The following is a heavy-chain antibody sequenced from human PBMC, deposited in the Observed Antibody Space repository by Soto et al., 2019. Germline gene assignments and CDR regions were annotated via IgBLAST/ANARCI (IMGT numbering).Heavy chain of an antibody. CDR3: ARGHCSGAGCYSGWSMDV. D-gene: IGHD2-15*01. CDR1: GGTFSSYA. CDR2: IIPIFGTA. V-gene: IGHV1-69*13. J-gene: IGHJ6*02. Sequence: ASVKVSCKASGGTFSSYAISWVRQAPGQGLEWMGGIIPIFGTANYAQKFQGRVTITADESTSTAYMELSSLRSEDTAVYYCARGHCSGAGCYSGWSMDVWGQGTTVTVSS.